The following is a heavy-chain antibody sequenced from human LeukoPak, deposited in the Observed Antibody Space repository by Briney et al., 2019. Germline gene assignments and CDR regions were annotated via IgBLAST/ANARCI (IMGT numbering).Heavy chain of an antibody. V-gene: IGHV3-33*01. CDR3: ARPRSSTSLRAFDI. Sequence: GRSLRLSCVASGFTFSNHGMHWVRQAPGKGPEWVALIWYDGSNKYYGDSVKGRFTISRDNSKNTVYLQMNSLRVEDTAVYYCARPRSSTSLRAFDIWGQGTMVTVSS. CDR1: GFTFSNHG. CDR2: IWYDGSNK. D-gene: IGHD2-2*01. J-gene: IGHJ3*02.